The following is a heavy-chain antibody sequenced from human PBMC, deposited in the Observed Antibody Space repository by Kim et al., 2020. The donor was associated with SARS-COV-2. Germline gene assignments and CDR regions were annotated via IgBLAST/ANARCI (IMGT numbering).Heavy chain of an antibody. CDR2: ISWNSGSI. CDR1: GFTFDDYA. CDR3: ASSSPDGIDV. J-gene: IGHJ6*02. D-gene: IGHD2-2*01. V-gene: IGHV3-9*01. Sequence: GGSLRLSCAASGFTFDDYAMHWVRQAPGKGLEWVSGISWNSGSIGYADSVKGRFTISRDNAKNSLYLQLNSLRAEDTSLYYCASSSPDGIDVWCPLSTVT.